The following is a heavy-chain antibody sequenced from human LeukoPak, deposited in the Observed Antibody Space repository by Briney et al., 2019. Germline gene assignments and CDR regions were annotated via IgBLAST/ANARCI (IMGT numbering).Heavy chain of an antibody. J-gene: IGHJ4*02. Sequence: GGSLRLSCAASGFTLSSYWMHWVRQAPGKGLVWVSRINGDGSSTPYANSVKGRFTISRDNAKNTLYLQMHSLRADDTAVYYCARGSTSGWPDYFDYWGQGSVVTVSS. D-gene: IGHD6-19*01. CDR2: INGDGSST. V-gene: IGHV3-74*01. CDR1: GFTLSSYW. CDR3: ARGSTSGWPDYFDY.